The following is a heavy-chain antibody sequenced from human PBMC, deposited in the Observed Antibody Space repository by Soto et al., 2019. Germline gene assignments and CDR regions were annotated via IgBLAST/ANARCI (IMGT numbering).Heavy chain of an antibody. CDR1: GYTFTRDQ. V-gene: IGHV1-46*01. J-gene: IGHJ5*02. CDR3: ARVMRSLLSITALDT. D-gene: IGHD5-18*01. Sequence: QVQLVQSGAEVKKPGASVKVSCKASGYTFTRDQIHWVRQAPGQGLEWMGMIDPSDGKTNYAQKFQGRVTMTRDMSTSTVYMALSSLRSEDTAIYFCARVMRSLLSITALDTWGQGTLVTVSS. CDR2: IDPSDGKT.